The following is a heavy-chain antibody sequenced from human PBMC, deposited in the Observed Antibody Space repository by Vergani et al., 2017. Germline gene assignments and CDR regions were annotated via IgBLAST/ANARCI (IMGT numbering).Heavy chain of an antibody. CDR1: GYSFTSYW. D-gene: IGHD4-17*01. J-gene: IGHJ4*02. Sequence: EVQLVQSGAEVKTPGESLTISCKGSGYSFTSYWIGWVRQMPGKGLEWIGIIYPGDSDTRYSPSFQSLVTIQADKSISTAYLKWSSLKASDTAMYYCARHGGDYCQSYWGQGTLVTVSS. V-gene: IGHV5-51*01. CDR2: IYPGDSDT. CDR3: ARHGGDYCQSY.